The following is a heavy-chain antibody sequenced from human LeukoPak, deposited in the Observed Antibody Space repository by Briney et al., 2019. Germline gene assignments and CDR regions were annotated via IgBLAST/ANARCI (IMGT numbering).Heavy chain of an antibody. V-gene: IGHV3-23*01. J-gene: IGHJ3*02. D-gene: IGHD6-13*01. CDR1: GFTFSSYA. CDR3: AKVTSSWSEGGGFDI. Sequence: PGGSLRLSCAASGFTFSSYAMSWVRQAPGKGLEWVSAISGSGGSTYYADSVKGRFTVSRDNSKNTLNLQMNSLRTEDTAVYYCAKVTSSWSEGGGFDIWGQGTMVTVSS. CDR2: ISGSGGST.